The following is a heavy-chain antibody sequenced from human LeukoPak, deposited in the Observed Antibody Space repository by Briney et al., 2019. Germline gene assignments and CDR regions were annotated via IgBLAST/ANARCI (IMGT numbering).Heavy chain of an antibody. Sequence: GGSLRLSCAASGFTVTSNFVNWVRQAPGKGLEWVSVIYSGGTTYHADSVKGRFTISRDNSKNTVFLQMDSLRAEDTAVYYCTRDPYYWGQGILVTVSS. V-gene: IGHV3-66*01. CDR1: GFTVTSNF. J-gene: IGHJ4*02. CDR3: TRDPYY. CDR2: IYSGGTT.